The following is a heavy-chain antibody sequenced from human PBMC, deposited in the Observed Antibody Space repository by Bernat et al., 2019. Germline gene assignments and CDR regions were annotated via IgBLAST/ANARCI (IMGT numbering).Heavy chain of an antibody. CDR3: ARVRVTIFGVVIGLDY. Sequence: EVQLVESGGGLVKPGGSLRLSCAASGFTFSSYWMHWVRQAPGKGLVWVSRINSDGSSTSYADSVKGRFTISRDNAKNTLYLQMNSLRAEDTAVYYCARVRVTIFGVVIGLDYWGQGTLVTVSS. D-gene: IGHD3-3*01. CDR1: GFTFSSYW. V-gene: IGHV3-74*02. CDR2: INSDGSST. J-gene: IGHJ4*02.